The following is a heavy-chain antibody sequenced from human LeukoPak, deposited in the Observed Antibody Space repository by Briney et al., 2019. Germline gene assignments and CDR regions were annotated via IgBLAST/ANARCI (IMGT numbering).Heavy chain of an antibody. Sequence: PSETLSLTCTVSGGPVGSGRYYWSWIRQPPGKGLEWIGSIYYSGSTNYNPSLKSRVTISVDTSKNQFSLKLSSVTAADTAIYYCARGTPVVPAAIRWFDPWGQGTLVTVSS. CDR2: IYYSGST. D-gene: IGHD2-2*01. CDR1: GGPVGSGRYY. V-gene: IGHV4-61*01. CDR3: ARGTPVVPAAIRWFDP. J-gene: IGHJ5*02.